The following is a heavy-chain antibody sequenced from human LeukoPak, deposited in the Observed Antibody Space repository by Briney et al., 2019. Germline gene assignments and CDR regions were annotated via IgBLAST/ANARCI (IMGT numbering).Heavy chain of an antibody. J-gene: IGHJ4*02. CDR2: ISSSSSYI. V-gene: IGHV3-21*01. D-gene: IGHD6-19*01. CDR3: ARDSSGGGWRYFDY. CDR1: GFTFSSYS. Sequence: PGGSLRLSCAASGFTFSSYSMNWVRQAPGKGLEWVSSISSSSSYIYYADSVKGRFTISRDNAKNSLYLQMNSLRAEDTAVYYCARDSSGGGWRYFDYWGQGTLVTVSS.